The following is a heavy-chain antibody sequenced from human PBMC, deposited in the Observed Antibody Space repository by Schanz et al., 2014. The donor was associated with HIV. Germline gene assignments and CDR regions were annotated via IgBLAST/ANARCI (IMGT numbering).Heavy chain of an antibody. D-gene: IGHD4-17*01. CDR2: ISYDGSNK. V-gene: IGHV3-33*05. J-gene: IGHJ4*02. CDR3: ARDNRGDYCVDY. CDR1: GFTFSTYG. Sequence: QVQLVESGGGVVQPGTSLRLSCAVSGFTFSTYGMHWVRQAPGKGLEWAAVISYDGSNKYYVDSVKGRCTISIDNSKNTLFLQMNSLRAEDTAVYFWARDNRGDYCVDYWGQGPLVTVSS.